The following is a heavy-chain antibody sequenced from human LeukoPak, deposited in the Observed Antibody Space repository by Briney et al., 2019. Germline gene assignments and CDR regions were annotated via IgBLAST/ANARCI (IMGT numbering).Heavy chain of an antibody. CDR3: AKDSAAARGDYYGMDV. CDR2: ISYDGSNK. CDR1: GFTFSSYG. Sequence: PGRSLRLSCAASGFTFSSYGMHWVRQAPGKGLEWVAVISYDGSNKYYADSVKGRFTISRDNSKNTLYLQMNSLRAKDTAVYYCAKDSAAARGDYYGMDVWGQGTTVTVSS. V-gene: IGHV3-30*18. D-gene: IGHD2-2*01. J-gene: IGHJ6*02.